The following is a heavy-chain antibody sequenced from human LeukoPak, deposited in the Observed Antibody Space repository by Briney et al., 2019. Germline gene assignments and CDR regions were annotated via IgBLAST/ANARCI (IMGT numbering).Heavy chain of an antibody. D-gene: IGHD2-2*01. V-gene: IGHV4-39*01. CDR1: GGSISSSSYY. Sequence: SETLSLTCTVSGGSISSSSYYWGWIRQPPGKGLEWIGSIYYRGSTYYNPSLKSRVTISVDTSKNQFSLKLSSVTAADTAVYYCARIYCSSTSCNGEGFDPWDQGTLVTVSS. CDR3: ARIYCSSTSCNGEGFDP. J-gene: IGHJ5*02. CDR2: IYYRGST.